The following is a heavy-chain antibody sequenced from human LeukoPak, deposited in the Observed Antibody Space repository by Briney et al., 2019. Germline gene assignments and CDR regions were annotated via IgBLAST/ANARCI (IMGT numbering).Heavy chain of an antibody. D-gene: IGHD1-26*01. V-gene: IGHV4-30-2*01. CDR1: GVSISSGGYS. CDR3: ASHSGSYYESSFDI. Sequence: SETLSLTCAVSGVSISSGGYSWSWIRQPPGKGLGWIGYIYHSGSTYYNPSLKSRVTISVDRSKNQFSLKLSSVTAADTAVYYCASHSGSYYESSFDIWGQGTMVTVSS. J-gene: IGHJ3*02. CDR2: IYHSGST.